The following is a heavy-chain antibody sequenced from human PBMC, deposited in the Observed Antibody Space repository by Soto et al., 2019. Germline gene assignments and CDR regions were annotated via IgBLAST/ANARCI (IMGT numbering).Heavy chain of an antibody. J-gene: IGHJ4*02. Sequence: QVLLQESGPGLVKPSQTLSLTCTVSGGSIRTGGYYWTWIRQHPGKGLEWIGHIYYSGRTNYNPSLKSRLTISVDTSKNQFSLKLSSVTAADPAVYYCARDRDYGLDYWGQGTLVTVSS. V-gene: IGHV4-31*03. CDR2: IYYSGRT. CDR3: ARDRDYGLDY. D-gene: IGHD4-17*01. CDR1: GGSIRTGGYY.